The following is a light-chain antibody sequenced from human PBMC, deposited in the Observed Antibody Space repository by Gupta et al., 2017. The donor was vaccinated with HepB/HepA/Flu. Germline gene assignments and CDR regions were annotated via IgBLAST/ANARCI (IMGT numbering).Light chain of an antibody. Sequence: SALTPPASVSGSPGQSITISCTGSSSDVGIYNYVSWYQQHPGKAPKLMIYDVNNRPSGVSNRFSGSKSGNTASLTISGLQAEDEADDYCSSYTSSSTLFVFGTGTKVTVL. J-gene: IGLJ1*01. CDR1: SSDVGIYNY. CDR3: SSYTSSSTLFV. V-gene: IGLV2-14*01. CDR2: DVN.